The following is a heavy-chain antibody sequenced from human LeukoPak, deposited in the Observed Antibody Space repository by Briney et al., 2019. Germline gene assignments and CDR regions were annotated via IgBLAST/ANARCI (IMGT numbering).Heavy chain of an antibody. CDR3: ARDHHDAFDI. CDR2: ISYDGSNK. J-gene: IGHJ3*02. V-gene: IGHV3-30-3*01. CDR1: GFTFSSYA. Sequence: SGGSLRLSCAASGFTFSSYAMHWVRQAPGKGLEWVAVISYDGSNKYYADSVKGRFTISRDNSKNTLYLQMNSLRAEDTAVYYCARDHHDAFDIWGQGTIVTVSS.